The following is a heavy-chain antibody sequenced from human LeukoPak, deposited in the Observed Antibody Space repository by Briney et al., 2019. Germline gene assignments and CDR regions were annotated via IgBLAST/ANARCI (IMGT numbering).Heavy chain of an antibody. CDR1: GFTFSSYA. CDR3: AKDADFYYDSSGYYYGPFDY. D-gene: IGHD3-22*01. Sequence: GGSLRLSCAASGFTFSSYAMSWVRQAPGKGLEWVSAISGSGGSTYYADSVKGRFTISRDNSKNTLYLQMNSLRAEDTAVYYCAKDADFYYDSSGYYYGPFDYWGQGTLVTVSS. CDR2: ISGSGGST. J-gene: IGHJ4*02. V-gene: IGHV3-23*01.